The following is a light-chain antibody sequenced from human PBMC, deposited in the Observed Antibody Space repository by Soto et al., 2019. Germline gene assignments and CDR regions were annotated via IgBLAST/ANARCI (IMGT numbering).Light chain of an antibody. J-gene: IGKJ1*01. Sequence: DIQMTQSPSTLSASVGDRDTNTCRASQSISSWLAWYQQKPGQAPKLLIYKASTLQSGVPSRFSGSGSGTEFTLAISSLQPDDSATYYCQQYNDNWTFGQGTKV. CDR1: QSISSW. V-gene: IGKV1-5*03. CDR2: KAS. CDR3: QQYNDNWT.